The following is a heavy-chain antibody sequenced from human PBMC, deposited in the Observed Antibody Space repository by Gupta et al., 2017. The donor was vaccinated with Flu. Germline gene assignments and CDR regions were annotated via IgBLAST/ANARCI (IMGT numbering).Heavy chain of an antibody. D-gene: IGHD1-26*01. J-gene: IGHJ5*02. V-gene: IGHV4-59*01. Sequence: QVQLQESGPGLVKPSETLSLTCTVSVGSISSYYWSWIRQPPGKGLEWIGYIYYSGSTNYNPSLKSRVTISVDTSKNQFSLKLSSVTAADTAVYYCARLSKSGSYTGWFDPWGQGTLVTVSS. CDR3: ARLSKSGSYTGWFDP. CDR1: VGSISSYY. CDR2: IYYSGST.